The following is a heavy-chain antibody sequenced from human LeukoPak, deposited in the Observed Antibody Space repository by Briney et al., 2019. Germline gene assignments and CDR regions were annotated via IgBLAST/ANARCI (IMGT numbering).Heavy chain of an antibody. CDR2: IYSGGST. CDR1: GFTVSSNY. Sequence: GGSLRLSCAASGFTVSSNYMSWVRQAPGKGLEWVSVIYSGGSTYYADSVKGRFTISRDNSKNTLYLQMNSLRAEDTAVYYCARVGYDYGDWVYFDYWGQGTLVTVSS. D-gene: IGHD4-17*01. J-gene: IGHJ4*02. V-gene: IGHV3-53*01. CDR3: ARVGYDYGDWVYFDY.